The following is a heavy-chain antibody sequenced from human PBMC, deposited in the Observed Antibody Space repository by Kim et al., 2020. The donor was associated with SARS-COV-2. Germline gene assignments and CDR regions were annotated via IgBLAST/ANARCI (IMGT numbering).Heavy chain of an antibody. CDR3: ARGRRRRYYDILTGYYTEYYFDY. CDR2: MNPNSGNT. D-gene: IGHD3-9*01. Sequence: ASVKVSCKASGYTFTSYDINWVRQATGQGLEWMGWMNPNSGNTGYAQKFQGRVTMTRNTSINTAYMELSSLRSEDTAVYYFARGRRRRYYDILTGYYTEYYFDYGGQGTLVTVSS. CDR1: GYTFTSYD. J-gene: IGHJ4*02. V-gene: IGHV1-8*01.